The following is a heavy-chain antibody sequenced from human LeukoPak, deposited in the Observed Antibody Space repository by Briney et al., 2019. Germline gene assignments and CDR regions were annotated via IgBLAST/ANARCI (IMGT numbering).Heavy chain of an antibody. Sequence: PSETLSLTCTVSGGSVSSGSYYWSWIRQPPGKGLEWIGYIYYSASTNYNPSLKSRVTISVDTSNNQFSLKLSSVTAADTAVYYRARGSRGYSYGWGQGTLVTVSS. CDR3: ARGSRGYSYG. CDR1: GGSVSSGSYY. J-gene: IGHJ4*02. CDR2: IYYSAST. D-gene: IGHD5-18*01. V-gene: IGHV4-61*01.